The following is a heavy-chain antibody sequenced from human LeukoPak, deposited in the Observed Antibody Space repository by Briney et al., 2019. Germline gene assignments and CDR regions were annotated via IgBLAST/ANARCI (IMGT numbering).Heavy chain of an antibody. J-gene: IGHJ6*02. V-gene: IGHV3-66*01. CDR2: IYSGGST. D-gene: IGHD2-2*01. Sequence: GGSLRLSCAASGFTVSSNYMSWVRQAPGKGLEWVSVIYSGGSTYYADSVKGRFTISRDNSKNTLYLQMNSPRAEDTAVYYCARVPAEPTHYYYYYGMDVWGQGTTVTVSS. CDR1: GFTVSSNY. CDR3: ARVPAEPTHYYYYYGMDV.